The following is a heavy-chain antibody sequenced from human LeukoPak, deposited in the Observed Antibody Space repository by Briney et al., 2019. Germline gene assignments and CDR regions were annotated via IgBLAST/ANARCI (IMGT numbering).Heavy chain of an antibody. V-gene: IGHV3-30*03. J-gene: IGHJ4*02. Sequence: QPGMSLRLSCIASGFTFSSYGMHWVRQAPGQGLEWVAFISYNGDNAYYTDSVKGRFTVSRDNSRDTLSLEMDSLRTEDTAVYYCASLRAAAGIDYWGQGTLVTVSS. D-gene: IGHD6-13*01. CDR1: GFTFSSYG. CDR3: ASLRAAAGIDY. CDR2: ISYNGDNA.